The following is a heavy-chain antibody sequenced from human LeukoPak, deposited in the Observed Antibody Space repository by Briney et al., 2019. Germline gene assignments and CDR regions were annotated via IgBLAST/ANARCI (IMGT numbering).Heavy chain of an antibody. Sequence: PSETLSLTCTVSGGSINSGDYYWSWIRQPPGKGLEWIGYIYYSGSTYYNPSLKSRVTISVDTSKNQFSLKLSSVTAADTAVYYCARDPTPFYYYGMDVWGQGTTVTVSS. CDR1: GGSINSGDYY. V-gene: IGHV4-30-4*01. CDR3: ARDPTPFYYYGMDV. J-gene: IGHJ6*02. CDR2: IYYSGST.